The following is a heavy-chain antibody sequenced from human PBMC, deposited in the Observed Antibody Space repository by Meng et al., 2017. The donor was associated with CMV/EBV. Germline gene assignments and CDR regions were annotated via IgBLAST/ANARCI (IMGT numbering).Heavy chain of an antibody. CDR3: TNLNYDT. V-gene: IGHV3-73*01. J-gene: IGHJ4*02. CDR2: IRSKANSYAT. D-gene: IGHD3-9*01. CDR1: GGTFSGSA. Sequence: KVSCKASGGTFSGSAMHWVRQASGKGLEWVGRIRSKANSYATAYAASVKGRFTISRDDSKNTAYLQMNSLKTEDTAVYYCTNLNYDTWGQGTLVTVSS.